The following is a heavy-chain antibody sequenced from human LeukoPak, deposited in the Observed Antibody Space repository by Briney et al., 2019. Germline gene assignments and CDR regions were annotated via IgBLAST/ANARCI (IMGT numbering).Heavy chain of an antibody. CDR1: GGSFSGYY. J-gene: IGHJ3*01. D-gene: IGHD2-15*01. CDR3: ARPSPPLVT. V-gene: IGHV4-34*01. Sequence: SETLSLTCAVYGGSFSGYYWNWIRQPPGKGLEWIGEINHSGSANYNPSLKSRVTISVDTSKNQFSLKLSSVTAADTAVYYCARPSPPLVTWGQGTMVTVSS. CDR2: INHSGSA.